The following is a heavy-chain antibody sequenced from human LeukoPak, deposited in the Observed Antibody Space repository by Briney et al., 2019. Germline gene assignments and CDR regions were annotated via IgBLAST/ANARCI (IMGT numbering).Heavy chain of an antibody. J-gene: IGHJ4*02. Sequence: GGSLRLSCAVSGFIFSSSAMSWVRQAPGKGLEWVSAISGGGDDTSYADSARGRFTVSRDNSKNTLYLQMNSLRAEDTAVYYCACFPRGSGGSSYFDYWGQGTLVTVSS. CDR3: ACFPRGSGGSSYFDY. CDR1: GFIFSSSA. D-gene: IGHD2-15*01. CDR2: ISGGGDDT. V-gene: IGHV3-23*01.